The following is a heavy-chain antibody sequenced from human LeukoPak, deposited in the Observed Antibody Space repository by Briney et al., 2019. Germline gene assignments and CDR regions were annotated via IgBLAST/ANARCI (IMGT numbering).Heavy chain of an antibody. CDR3: ARSGWYGGDY. D-gene: IGHD6-19*01. CDR2: IKQDGSEK. Sequence: GGSLRLSCAASGFTFSSYSMSWVRQAPGKGLEWVANIKQDGSEKYYVDSVKGRFTISRDNAKNSLYLQMNSLRAEDTAVYYCARSGWYGGDYWGQGTLVTVSS. CDR1: GFTFSSYS. J-gene: IGHJ4*02. V-gene: IGHV3-7*01.